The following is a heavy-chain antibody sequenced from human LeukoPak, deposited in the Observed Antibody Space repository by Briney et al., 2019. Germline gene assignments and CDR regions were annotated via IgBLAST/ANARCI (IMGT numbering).Heavy chain of an antibody. D-gene: IGHD1-1*01. CDR1: GFTFSSYW. J-gene: IGHJ4*02. CDR2: IKQDGSEK. Sequence: PGRSLRLSCAASGFTFSSYWMSWVRQAPGKGLEWVANIKQDGSEKYYVDSVKGRFTISRDNAKNSLYLQMNSLRAEDTAVYYCARDPLTVPFDYWGQGTLVTVSS. CDR3: ARDPLTVPFDY. V-gene: IGHV3-7*01.